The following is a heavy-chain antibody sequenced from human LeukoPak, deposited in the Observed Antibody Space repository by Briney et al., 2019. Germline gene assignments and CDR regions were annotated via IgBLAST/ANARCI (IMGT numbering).Heavy chain of an antibody. CDR1: GGSFSGYY. J-gene: IGHJ4*02. V-gene: IGHV4-34*01. CDR2: INHSGST. Sequence: SETLSLTCAVYGGSFSGYYWSWIRQPPGKGLEWIGEINHSGSTNYNPSLKSRVTISVDTSKNQFSLKLSSVTAADTAVYYCAKGMGRGYRDYWGQGTLVTVSS. CDR3: AKGMGRGYRDY. D-gene: IGHD6-25*01.